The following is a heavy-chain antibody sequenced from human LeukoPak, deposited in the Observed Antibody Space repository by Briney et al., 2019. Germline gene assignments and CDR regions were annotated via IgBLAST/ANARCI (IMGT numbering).Heavy chain of an antibody. CDR2: LYSSGNT. CDR3: ARGWGPFEN. J-gene: IGHJ4*02. D-gene: IGHD7-27*01. V-gene: IGHV3-53*01. Sequence: GGSLRLSCAASGFSVITDYMTWVRQAPGKGLEWVSTLYSSGNTYYADSVKGRFTVSRDNSKNTLFLEMSSLRAEDTAVYFCARGWGPFENWGQGTLVAVSS. CDR1: GFSVITDY.